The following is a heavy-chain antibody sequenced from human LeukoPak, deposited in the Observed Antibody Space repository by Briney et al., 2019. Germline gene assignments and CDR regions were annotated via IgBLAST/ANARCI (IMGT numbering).Heavy chain of an antibody. Sequence: PSETLSLTCAVYGGSFSGYYWSWIRQPPGKGLEWIGEINHSGSTNYNPSLKSRVTISVDTSKNQFSLKLSSVTAADTAVYYCARDSGSGSHVSFDYWGQGTLVTVSS. D-gene: IGHD3-10*01. V-gene: IGHV4-34*01. CDR2: INHSGST. J-gene: IGHJ4*02. CDR1: GGSFSGYY. CDR3: ARDSGSGSHVSFDY.